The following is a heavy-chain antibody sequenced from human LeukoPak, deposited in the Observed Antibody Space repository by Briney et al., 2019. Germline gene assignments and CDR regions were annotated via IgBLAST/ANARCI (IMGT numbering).Heavy chain of an antibody. V-gene: IGHV4-34*01. J-gene: IGHJ4*02. CDR3: ARGSSSGLIDY. CDR2: INHSGST. Sequence: YPSETLSLTCAVYGGSFGGYYWSWIRQPPGKGLEWIGEINHSGSTNYNPSLKSRVTISVDTSKNQFSLKLSSVTAADTAVYYCARGSSSGLIDYWGQGTLVTVSS. D-gene: IGHD3-22*01. CDR1: GGSFGGYY.